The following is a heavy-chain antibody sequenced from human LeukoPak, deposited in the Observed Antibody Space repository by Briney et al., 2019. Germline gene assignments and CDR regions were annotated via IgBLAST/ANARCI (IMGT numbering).Heavy chain of an antibody. V-gene: IGHV1-2*02. CDR3: ARGSPLYSGYEDY. D-gene: IGHD5-12*01. CDR2: INPNSGDT. J-gene: IGHJ4*02. Sequence: ASVKVSCKASGYTFTGYYMHWVRHAPGQGLEWMGWINPNSGDTNYAQKFQGRVTMTRDTSISTAYMELSRLRSDDTAVYYCARGSPLYSGYEDYWGQGTLVTVSS. CDR1: GYTFTGYY.